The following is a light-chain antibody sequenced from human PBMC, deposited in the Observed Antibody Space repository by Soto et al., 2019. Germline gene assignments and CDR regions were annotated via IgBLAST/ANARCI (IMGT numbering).Light chain of an antibody. CDR3: SSYTSSSTYV. V-gene: IGLV2-14*01. Sequence: QSVLTQPACLSESAGQSSTISCTGTSRDVGGYNYVSWYQQHPGEVPRLVIYEVSNRPSGVSSRFSGSKSGNTASLTISGLLAEDEADYYCSSYTSSSTYVFGTGTKVTVL. CDR2: EVS. J-gene: IGLJ1*01. CDR1: SRDVGGYNY.